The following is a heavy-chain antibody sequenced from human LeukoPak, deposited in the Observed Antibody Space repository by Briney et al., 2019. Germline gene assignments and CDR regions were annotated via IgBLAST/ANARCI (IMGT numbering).Heavy chain of an antibody. D-gene: IGHD3-9*01. V-gene: IGHV1-2*02. J-gene: IGHJ4*02. CDR1: GYTFTGYY. CDR3: ARVDLLTGYYFFDY. Sequence: ASVKVSCKASGYTFTGYYMHWVRQAPGQGLEWMGWINPNSGGTNYAQKFQGRVTMTRDTSISTAYMELRSLGSDETAVYYCARVDLLTGYYFFDYWGQGTLVTVSS. CDR2: INPNSGGT.